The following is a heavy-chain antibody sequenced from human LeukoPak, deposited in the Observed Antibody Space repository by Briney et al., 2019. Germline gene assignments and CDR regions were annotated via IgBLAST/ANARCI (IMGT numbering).Heavy chain of an antibody. CDR2: ISSSSSYI. Sequence: GGSLRLSCAASGFTFSSYSMNWVRQAPGKGLEWVSSISSSSSYIYYADSVKGRFTISRDNAKNSLYLQMNSLRAEDTALYYCTKGVVAALWSIDYWGQGTLVTVSS. CDR1: GFTFSSYS. CDR3: TKGVVAALWSIDY. D-gene: IGHD2-15*01. V-gene: IGHV3-21*04. J-gene: IGHJ4*02.